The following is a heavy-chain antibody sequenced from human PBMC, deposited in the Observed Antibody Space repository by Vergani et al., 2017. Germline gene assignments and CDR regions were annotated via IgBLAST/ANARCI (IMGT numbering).Heavy chain of an antibody. Sequence: QVQLQESGPGLVKPSETLSLTCTVSGGSISSYYWSWIRQPPGKGLAWIGDIYYSGSTNYNPSLKSRVTISVDTSKNQFSLKLSSVTAADTAVYYCARGGDILTGYYPTLLDYWGQGTLVTVSS. J-gene: IGHJ4*02. V-gene: IGHV4-59*01. CDR1: GGSISSYY. CDR3: ARGGDILTGYYPTLLDY. CDR2: IYYSGST. D-gene: IGHD3-9*01.